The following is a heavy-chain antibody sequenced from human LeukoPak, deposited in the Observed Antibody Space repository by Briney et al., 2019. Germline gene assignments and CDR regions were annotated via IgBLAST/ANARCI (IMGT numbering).Heavy chain of an antibody. J-gene: IGHJ4*02. CDR2: IYNSGST. CDR1: GGSISSYY. V-gene: IGHV4-4*07. CDR3: ARAIWYGSGTTAFDY. Sequence: SETLSLTCTVSGGSISSYYWSWIRQPAGKGLEWIGRIYNSGSTNYNTNYNPPLSSRVTMSVDTSKNQFSLKLNSVTAADTAVYFCARAIWYGSGTTAFDYWGQGTLVTVSS. D-gene: IGHD3-10*01.